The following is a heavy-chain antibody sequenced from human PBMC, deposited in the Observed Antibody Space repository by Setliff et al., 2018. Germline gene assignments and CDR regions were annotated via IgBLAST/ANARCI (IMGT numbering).Heavy chain of an antibody. CDR3: ARFYGDYQFDY. J-gene: IGHJ4*02. CDR2: VNYSGTS. V-gene: IGHV4-39*01. Sequence: SETLSLTCTVSGGSIGSSSYYWGWFRQPPGKGLEWIGSVNYSGTSYYNPALKSRVTTSVDKSKNQFSLKLNSVTAADTAVYYCARFYGDYQFDYWGQGTLVTVSS. D-gene: IGHD4-17*01. CDR1: GGSIGSSSYY.